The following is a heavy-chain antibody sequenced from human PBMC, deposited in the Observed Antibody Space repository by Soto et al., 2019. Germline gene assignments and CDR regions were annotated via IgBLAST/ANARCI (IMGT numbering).Heavy chain of an antibody. CDR1: GFTFSSYA. CDR3: AKSLKIRWGIAAAEFDY. CDR2: ISGSGGST. D-gene: IGHD6-13*01. Sequence: GGSLRLSCAASGFTFSSYAMSWVRQAPGKGLEWVSAISGSGGSTYYADSVKGRFTISRDNSKNTLYPQMNSLRAEDTAVYYCAKSLKIRWGIAAAEFDYWGQGTLVTVSS. J-gene: IGHJ4*02. V-gene: IGHV3-23*01.